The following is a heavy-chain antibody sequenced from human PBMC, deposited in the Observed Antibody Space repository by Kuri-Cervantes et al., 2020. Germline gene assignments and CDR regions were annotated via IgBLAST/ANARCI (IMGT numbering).Heavy chain of an antibody. D-gene: IGHD2-2*01. V-gene: IGHV1-3*01. J-gene: IGHJ2*01. CDR1: GYTFTSYA. CDR3: ARVHMTSWLLDRYFDL. Sequence: ASVKVSCKASGYTFTSYAMHWVRQAPGQRLEWMGWINAGNGNTKYSQKFQGRVTITRDTSASTAYMELSSLRSEDTAVYYCARVHMTSWLLDRYFDLWGRGTLVTVSS. CDR2: INAGNGNT.